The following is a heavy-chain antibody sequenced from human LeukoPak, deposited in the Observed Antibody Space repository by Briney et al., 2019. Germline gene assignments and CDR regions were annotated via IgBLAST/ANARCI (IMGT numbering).Heavy chain of an antibody. CDR3: ARSELYSSSSLAFDI. CDR1: GFTFSNAW. D-gene: IGHD6-6*01. Sequence: GGSLRLSCAASGFTFSNAWMSWVRQAPGKGLEWVGRIKSKTDGGTTDYAAPVKGRFTISRDNSKNTLYLQMGSLRAEDMAVYYCARSELYSSSSLAFDIWGQGTMVTVSS. V-gene: IGHV3-15*01. CDR2: IKSKTDGGTT. J-gene: IGHJ3*02.